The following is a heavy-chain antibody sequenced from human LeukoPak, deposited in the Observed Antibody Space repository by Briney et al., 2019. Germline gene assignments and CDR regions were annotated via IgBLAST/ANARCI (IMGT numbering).Heavy chain of an antibody. D-gene: IGHD2-2*01. J-gene: IGHJ4*02. Sequence: ASVKVSCKASVYTVTSYGISWVRQAPGQGLEWMGWISAYNGNTNYAQKLQGRVTMTTDTSTSTAYMELRSLRSADTAVYSCARADYCSSTSCPPHYFDYCGQGTLVTVSS. CDR3: ARADYCSSTSCPPHYFDY. V-gene: IGHV1-18*01. CDR2: ISAYNGNT. CDR1: VYTVTSYG.